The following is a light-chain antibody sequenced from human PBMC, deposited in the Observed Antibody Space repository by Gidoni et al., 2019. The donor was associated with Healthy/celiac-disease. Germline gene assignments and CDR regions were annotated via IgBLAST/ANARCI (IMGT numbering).Light chain of an antibody. CDR3: QQRSNWIT. CDR2: DAS. CDR1: QSVSSY. Sequence: EIVLPQSPATLSLSPGERATLSCRASQSVSSYLAWYQQKPGQAPRLLIYDASNRATGIPARLSGSGSGTDFTLTISSLEPEDFAVYYCQQRSNWITFGQGTRLEIK. V-gene: IGKV3-11*01. J-gene: IGKJ5*01.